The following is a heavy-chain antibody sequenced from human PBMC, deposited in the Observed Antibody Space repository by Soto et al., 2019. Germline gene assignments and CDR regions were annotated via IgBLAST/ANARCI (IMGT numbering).Heavy chain of an antibody. Sequence: ASVKVSCKASGYTFTSYDINWVRQATGQGLEWMGWMNPNSGNTAYAQKFQGWVTMTRDTSISTAYMELSRLRSDDTAVYYCARAEATSIYCSGGSCYSIFSYYGMDVWGQGTTVTVSS. J-gene: IGHJ6*02. CDR1: GYTFTSYD. V-gene: IGHV1-8*01. CDR3: ARAEATSIYCSGGSCYSIFSYYGMDV. CDR2: MNPNSGNT. D-gene: IGHD2-15*01.